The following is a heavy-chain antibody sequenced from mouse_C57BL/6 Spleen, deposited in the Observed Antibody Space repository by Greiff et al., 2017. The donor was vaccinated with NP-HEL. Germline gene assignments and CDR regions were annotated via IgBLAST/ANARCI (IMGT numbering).Heavy chain of an antibody. J-gene: IGHJ4*01. Sequence: EVNVVESGGGLVKPGGSLKLSCAASGFTFSDYGMHWVRQAPEKGLEWVAYISSGSSTIYYADTVKGRFTLPRENAKNTLFLQMTSLRSEDTAMYYCARGYSNYDYAMDYWGQGTSVTVSS. CDR1: GFTFSDYG. D-gene: IGHD2-5*01. CDR2: ISSGSSTI. V-gene: IGHV5-17*01. CDR3: ARGYSNYDYAMDY.